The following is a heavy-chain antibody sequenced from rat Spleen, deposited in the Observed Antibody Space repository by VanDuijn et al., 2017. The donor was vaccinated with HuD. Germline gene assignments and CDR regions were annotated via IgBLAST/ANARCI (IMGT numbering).Heavy chain of an antibody. V-gene: IGHV5-29*01. CDR1: GFTFSNYY. Sequence: EVQLVESGGGLVQPGRSLKLSCAASGFTFSNYYMAWVRQAPTKGLEWVATISYDGSSTYYRDSVKGRFTISRDNAKSTLYLQMDSLRSEDTATYYCARQGSNNYGWFAYWGQGVMVTVSS. D-gene: IGHD1-10*01. CDR3: ARQGSNNYGWFAY. CDR2: ISYDGSST. J-gene: IGHJ2*01.